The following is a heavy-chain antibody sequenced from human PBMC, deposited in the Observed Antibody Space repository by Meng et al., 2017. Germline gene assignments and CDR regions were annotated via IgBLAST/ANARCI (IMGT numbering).Heavy chain of an antibody. J-gene: IGHJ4*02. V-gene: IGHV1-18*01. Sequence: QGQLVQSGAEVKKPGASVKVSCNAAGHTLTSDGIAWVRQAPGQGLEWMGWINAYNGDTDYAQKFLGRVTLTTDTSTNTGYMELRSLTSDDTAVYYCATRGNPNLDCWGQGTLVTVSS. CDR2: INAYNGDT. CDR1: GHTLTSDG. CDR3: ATRGNPNLDC. D-gene: IGHD1-14*01.